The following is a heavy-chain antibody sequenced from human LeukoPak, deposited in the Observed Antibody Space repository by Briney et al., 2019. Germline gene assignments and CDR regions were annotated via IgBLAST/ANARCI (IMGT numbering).Heavy chain of an antibody. CDR3: TTDSYCSTTTCYASSNYYYGLDA. Sequence: PGGSLRLSCAGSGFTFSDHWMHWVRQAPGKGPVWVSRINSDGSTTSYVDSVKGRFTIFRDNAKNTLYLQMNSLKTEDTAVYYCTTDSYCSTTTCYASSNYYYGLDAWGQGTSVTVSS. CDR2: INSDGSTT. V-gene: IGHV3-74*01. D-gene: IGHD2-2*01. J-gene: IGHJ6*02. CDR1: GFTFSDHW.